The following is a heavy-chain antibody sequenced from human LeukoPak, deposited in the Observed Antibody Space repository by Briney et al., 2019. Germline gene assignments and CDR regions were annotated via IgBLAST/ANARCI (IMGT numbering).Heavy chain of an antibody. J-gene: IGHJ4*02. CDR2: ISRSGSRI. CDR3: ARSTVTNYFDY. CDR1: GFTFNDYE. Sequence: GGSLRLSCAASGFTFNDYEMNWVRQAPGKGLEWISYISRSGSRIYYADSVQGRFTISRDNAKNSLYLQANTLRAEDTAVYYCARSTVTNYFDYWGQGTLVTVSS. D-gene: IGHD4-17*01. V-gene: IGHV3-48*03.